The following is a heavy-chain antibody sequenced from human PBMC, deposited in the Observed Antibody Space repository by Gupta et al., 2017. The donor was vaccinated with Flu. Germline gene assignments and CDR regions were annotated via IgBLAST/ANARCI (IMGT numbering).Heavy chain of an antibody. CDR2: ISTYNDKT. V-gene: IGHV1-18*01. CDR3: ARGPGAFDY. D-gene: IGHD1-26*01. J-gene: IGHJ4*02. Sequence: QVLLVQSGTEVKKPGASVKVSCKASGYSFTTHGISWVRQAPGQGLEWMGWISTYNDKTEYAQKFQDTLTLTTDTPTNTAYMELRSLRTDDTAVYYCARGPGAFDYWGQGTLVTVSS. CDR1: GYSFTTHG.